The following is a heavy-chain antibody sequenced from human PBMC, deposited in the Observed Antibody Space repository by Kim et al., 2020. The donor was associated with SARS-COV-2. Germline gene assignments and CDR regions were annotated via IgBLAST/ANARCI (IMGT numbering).Heavy chain of an antibody. V-gene: IGHV3-23*01. J-gene: IGHJ4*02. Sequence: GGSMRLSCAASGFTFSSYAMSWVRQAPGKGLEWVSAISGSGGSTYYADSVKGRFTISRDNSKNTLYLQMNSLRAEDTAVYYCAITVEMATIPLDYWGQGTLVTVSS. CDR3: AITVEMATIPLDY. CDR2: ISGSGGST. CDR1: GFTFSSYA. D-gene: IGHD5-12*01.